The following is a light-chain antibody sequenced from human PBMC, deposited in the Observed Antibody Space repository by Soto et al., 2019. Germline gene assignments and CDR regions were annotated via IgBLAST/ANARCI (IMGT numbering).Light chain of an antibody. CDR3: SSYTSSSTLGV. Sequence: QSVLTQPASGSGSPGQSITISCTGTSSDVGGYNYVSWYQQHPGKATKLMIYEVSNRPSGVSNRFSGSKSGNTASLTISGLQAEDEADYYCSSYTSSSTLGVFGTGTKVTVL. CDR1: SSDVGGYNY. J-gene: IGLJ1*01. V-gene: IGLV2-14*01. CDR2: EVS.